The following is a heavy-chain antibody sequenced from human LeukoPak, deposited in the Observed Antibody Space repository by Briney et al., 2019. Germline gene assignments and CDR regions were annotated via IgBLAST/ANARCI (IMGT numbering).Heavy chain of an antibody. CDR2: INWCGSYT. CDR1: GLIFDDYG. V-gene: IGHV3-20*04. CDR3: ARASRNGGWGYDY. Sequence: PGGSLRLSCAASGLIFDDYGMTWVRQAPGKGLEWVSGINWCGSYTGYADSVKGRFTISRDNAKNSLYLQMNSLRAEDTALYYCARASRNGGWGYDYWGQGTLVTVSS. J-gene: IGHJ4*02. D-gene: IGHD1-26*01.